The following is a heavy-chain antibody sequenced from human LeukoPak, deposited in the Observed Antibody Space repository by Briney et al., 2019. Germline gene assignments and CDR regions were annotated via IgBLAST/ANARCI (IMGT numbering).Heavy chain of an antibody. J-gene: IGHJ4*02. CDR3: ARVEMATIGYYFDY. CDR1: GYTFIRNH. Sequence: SVKVSCKASGYTFIRNHIHWVRQAPGQGLEWMGRIIPILGIANYAQKFQGRVTITADKSTSTAYMELSSLRSEDTAVYYCARVEMATIGYYFDYWGQGALVTVSS. V-gene: IGHV1-69*02. D-gene: IGHD5-24*01. CDR2: IIPILGIA.